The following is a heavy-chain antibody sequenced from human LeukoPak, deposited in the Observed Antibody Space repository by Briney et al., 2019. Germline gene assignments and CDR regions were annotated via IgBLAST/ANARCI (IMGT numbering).Heavy chain of an antibody. CDR3: ARGVVYPAWSGPHWSDY. CDR1: GFTFSSYW. J-gene: IGHJ4*02. D-gene: IGHD3-3*01. V-gene: IGHV3-7*01. Sequence: SGGSLRLSCAASGFTFSSYWMSWVRQAPGKGPEWVAHIKQDASQEYHVDSAKGRFTISRDNAKNSLYLQMNSLRAEDTAVYYCARGVVYPAWSGPHWSDYWGQGALVTVSS. CDR2: IKQDASQE.